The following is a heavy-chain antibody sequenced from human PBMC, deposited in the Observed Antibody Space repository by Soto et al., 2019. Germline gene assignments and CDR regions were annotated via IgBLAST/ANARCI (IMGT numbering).Heavy chain of an antibody. CDR1: GFTFSSYA. V-gene: IGHV3-30-3*01. CDR3: ARDLGYCSSTSCTGSFDY. D-gene: IGHD2-2*01. J-gene: IGHJ4*02. Sequence: QVQLVESGGGVVQPGRSLRLSCAASGFTFSSYAMHWVRQAPGKGLEWVAVISYDGSNKYYADSVKGRFTISRDNSKNTLYLQINSLRAEDTAVYYCARDLGYCSSTSCTGSFDYWGQGTLVTVSS. CDR2: ISYDGSNK.